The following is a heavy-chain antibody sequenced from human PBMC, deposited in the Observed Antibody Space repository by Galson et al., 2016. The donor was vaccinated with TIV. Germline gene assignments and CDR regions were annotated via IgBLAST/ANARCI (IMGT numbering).Heavy chain of an antibody. Sequence: SVKVSCKASGYSFTTYGISWVRQAPGQGLEWMGWISAHSGHTDYAQKLQGRVTMTTDTATNTAYMELRSLRSNDTAVYYCARTYDTSHHQFYFEFWGQGTLVTVAS. CDR2: ISAHSGHT. J-gene: IGHJ4*02. V-gene: IGHV1-18*01. CDR3: ARTYDTSHHQFYFEF. CDR1: GYSFTTYG. D-gene: IGHD3-22*01.